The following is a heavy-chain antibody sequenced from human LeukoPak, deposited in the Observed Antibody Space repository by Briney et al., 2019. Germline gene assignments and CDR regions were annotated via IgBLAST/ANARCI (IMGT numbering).Heavy chain of an antibody. CDR3: AAVSTKTYYYGLDV. CDR2: ISPTGSTT. Sequence: GGSLRLSCTASGFSFSGHWMHWARQLPGKGLVWVSRISPTGSTTSYADSVKGRFAISRDTSKNTLYLQMNSLRAEDTAVYYCAAVSTKTYYYGLDVWGQGTTVTVSS. CDR1: GFSFSGHW. J-gene: IGHJ6*02. V-gene: IGHV3-74*01. D-gene: IGHD4-17*01.